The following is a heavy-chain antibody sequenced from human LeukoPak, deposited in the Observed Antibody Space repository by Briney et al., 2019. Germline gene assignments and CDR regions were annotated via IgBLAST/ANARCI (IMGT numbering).Heavy chain of an antibody. CDR3: ARLGSDCGGGNCY. CDR2: INTYNGNT. Sequence: GASVKVSCKSSVYTFTTFGITWVRQAPGQGLERMGWINTYNGNTNYAQNLQGRVTMTTDTATSTAYMELRSLTSDDTAVYYCARLGSDCGGGNCYWGQGTLVTVSS. D-gene: IGHD2-15*01. V-gene: IGHV1-18*01. J-gene: IGHJ4*02. CDR1: VYTFTTFG.